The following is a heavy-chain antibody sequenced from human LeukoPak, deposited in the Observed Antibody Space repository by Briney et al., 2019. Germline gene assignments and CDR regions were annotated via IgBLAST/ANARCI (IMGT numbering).Heavy chain of an antibody. CDR2: INHSGST. CDR1: GGSFSGYY. D-gene: IGHD3-10*01. CDR3: ARSWFGDRSGWFDP. V-gene: IGHV4-34*01. Sequence: SETLSLTCAVYGGSFSGYYWSWIRQPPGKGLEWIGEINHSGSTNYNPSLKSRVTISVDTSKNQFSLKLSSVTAADTAVYYCARSWFGDRSGWFDPWGQGTLVTVSS. J-gene: IGHJ5*02.